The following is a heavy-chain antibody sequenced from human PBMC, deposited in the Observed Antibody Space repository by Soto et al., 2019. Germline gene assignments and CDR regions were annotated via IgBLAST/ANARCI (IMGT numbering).Heavy chain of an antibody. D-gene: IGHD2-15*01. Sequence: QLQLQESGPGLVKPSETLSLTCTVSGGSISSSSYYWGWIRQPPGKGLEWIGSIYYSGSTYYNPSLKGRVTISVDTSKNQFSLKLSSVTAADTAVYYCARDIVVVVAATYYFDYWGQGTLVTVSS. CDR3: ARDIVVVVAATYYFDY. V-gene: IGHV4-39*01. CDR2: IYYSGST. CDR1: GGSISSSSYY. J-gene: IGHJ4*02.